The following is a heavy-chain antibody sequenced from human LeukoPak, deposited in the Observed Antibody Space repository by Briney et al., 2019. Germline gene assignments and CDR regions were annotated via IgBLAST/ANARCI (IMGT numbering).Heavy chain of an antibody. Sequence: GGSLRLSCAASGFTVSSNYLSWVRQAPGKGLEWVSSISSSSSYIYYADSVKGRFTISRDNAKNSLYLQMNSLRAEDTAVYYCASGAREDFDYWGQGTLVTVSS. J-gene: IGHJ4*02. D-gene: IGHD3-10*01. CDR1: GFTVSSNY. V-gene: IGHV3-21*01. CDR2: ISSSSSYI. CDR3: ASGAREDFDY.